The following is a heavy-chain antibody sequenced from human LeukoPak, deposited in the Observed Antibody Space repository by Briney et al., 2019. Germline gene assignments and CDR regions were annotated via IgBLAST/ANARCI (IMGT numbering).Heavy chain of an antibody. CDR2: ISGSGGST. V-gene: IGHV3-23*01. CDR3: AKEVVGATNGDY. Sequence: GGSLRLSCTASGFTFSSYAMSWVRQAPGKGLEWASAISGSGGSTYYADSVKGRFTISRDNSKNTLYLQMNSLRAEDTAVYYCAKEVVGATNGDYWGQGTVVTVSS. J-gene: IGHJ4*02. D-gene: IGHD1-26*01. CDR1: GFTFSSYA.